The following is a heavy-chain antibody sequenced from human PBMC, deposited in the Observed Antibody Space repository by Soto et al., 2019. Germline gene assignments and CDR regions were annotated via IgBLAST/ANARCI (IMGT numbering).Heavy chain of an antibody. J-gene: IGHJ4*02. CDR3: ARRGTGTYFDY. D-gene: IGHD6-13*01. Sequence: GGSLRLSCAASGFTFSSYAMNWVRQAPGKGLEWVSVISGSGDSTYYADSVKGRFTISRDNSKNTLYLQMNSLRTEDTAVYYYARRGTGTYFDYWGQGTLVTVSS. CDR1: GFTFSSYA. CDR2: ISGSGDST. V-gene: IGHV3-23*01.